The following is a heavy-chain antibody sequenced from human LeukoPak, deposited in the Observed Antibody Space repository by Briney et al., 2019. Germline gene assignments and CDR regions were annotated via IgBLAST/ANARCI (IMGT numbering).Heavy chain of an antibody. D-gene: IGHD4-17*01. CDR1: GFTFDDYA. Sequence: GGSLRLSCAASGFTFDDYAMHWVRHAPGKGLEWVSGISWNSGSIGYADSVKGRFTISRDNAKNSLYLQMNSLRAEDTALYYCAKGQTTVTSDAFDIWGQGTMVTVSS. CDR2: ISWNSGSI. V-gene: IGHV3-9*01. CDR3: AKGQTTVTSDAFDI. J-gene: IGHJ3*02.